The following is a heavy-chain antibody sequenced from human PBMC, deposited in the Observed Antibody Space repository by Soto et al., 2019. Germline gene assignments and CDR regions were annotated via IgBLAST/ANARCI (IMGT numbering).Heavy chain of an antibody. V-gene: IGHV1-69*06. CDR3: ARDAPSYSSSWYRWFDP. CDR2: IIPIFGAA. D-gene: IGHD6-13*01. J-gene: IGHJ5*02. Sequence: SVKVSCKASGGTFSSYAISWVRQAPGQGLEWMGGIIPIFGAANYAQKFQGRVTITADKSTSTAYMELSSLRSEDTAVYYCARDAPSYSSSWYRWFDPWGQGTLVTVSS. CDR1: GGTFSSYA.